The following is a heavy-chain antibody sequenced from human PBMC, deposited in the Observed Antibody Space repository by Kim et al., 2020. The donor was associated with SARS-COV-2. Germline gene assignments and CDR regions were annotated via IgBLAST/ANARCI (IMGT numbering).Heavy chain of an antibody. Sequence: ASVKVSCKASGYTFTSYAMNWVRQAPGQGLEWMGWINTNTGNPTYAQGFTGRFVFSLDTSVSTAYLQISSLKAEDTAVYYCARDMASGSRYNWNYAVGVDYWGQGTLVTVSS. CDR2: INTNTGNP. D-gene: IGHD1-7*01. J-gene: IGHJ4*02. CDR3: ARDMASGSRYNWNYAVGVDY. V-gene: IGHV7-4-1*02. CDR1: GYTFTSYA.